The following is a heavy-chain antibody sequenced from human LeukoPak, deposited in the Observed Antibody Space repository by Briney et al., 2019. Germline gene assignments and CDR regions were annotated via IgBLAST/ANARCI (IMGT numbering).Heavy chain of an antibody. Sequence: GASVKVSCKASGYTFTSYYMHWVRQAPGQGLEWMGIINPSGGSTSYAQKLQGRVTMTTDTSTSTAYMELRSLRSDDTAVYYCARDSLARTYYYDSSGTGNAFDIWGQGTMVTVSS. CDR1: GYTFTSYY. V-gene: IGHV1-46*01. CDR3: ARDSLARTYYYDSSGTGNAFDI. J-gene: IGHJ3*02. D-gene: IGHD3-22*01. CDR2: INPSGGST.